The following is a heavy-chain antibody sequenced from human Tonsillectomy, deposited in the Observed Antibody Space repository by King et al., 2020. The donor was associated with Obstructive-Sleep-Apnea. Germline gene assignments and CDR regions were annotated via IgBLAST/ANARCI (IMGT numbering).Heavy chain of an antibody. CDR2: ISWNSGSI. CDR3: AKDIGYDSSGYWGFDY. D-gene: IGHD3-22*01. J-gene: IGHJ4*02. CDR1: GFTFDDYA. Sequence: VQLVESGGGLVQPGRSLRLSCAASGFTFDDYAMHWVRQAPGKGLEWVSGISWNSGSIGYADSVKGRFTISRDNAKNSLYLQMNSLRAEDTALYYCAKDIGYDSSGYWGFDYWGQGTLVTVFS. V-gene: IGHV3-9*01.